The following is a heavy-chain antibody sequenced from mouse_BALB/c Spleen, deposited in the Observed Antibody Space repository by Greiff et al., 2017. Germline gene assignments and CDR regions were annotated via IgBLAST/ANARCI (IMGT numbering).Heavy chain of an antibody. CDR2: IKPNTGGT. V-gene: IGHV1-18*01. CDR1: GYTFTDYN. CDR3: AKSYRYAWFAY. J-gene: IGHJ3*01. Sequence: EVQLQQSGPELVKPGASVKIPCKASGYTFTDYNMDWVQQSHGKSLEWIGDIKPNTGGTIYNQTFTGKATLTVDKYSSTDYMELPSMTYDDTAVYYCAKSYRYAWFAYWGQGTLVTVSA. D-gene: IGHD2-14*01.